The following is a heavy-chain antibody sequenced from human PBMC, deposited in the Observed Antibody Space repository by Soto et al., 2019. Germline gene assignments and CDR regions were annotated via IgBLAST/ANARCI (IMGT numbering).Heavy chain of an antibody. CDR2: ITSRSTYI. CDR1: GCNLSTYT. J-gene: IGHJ4*01. Sequence: GGSLRLSYAASGCNLSTYTMNWVRQAPGKGLEWVSSITSRSTYIYYADSVKGRFTISRDNAKNSLFLQMSSLRAEDTAVYYCARHWSSFEYWGQGALVTVSS. D-gene: IGHD2-2*01. V-gene: IGHV3-21*01. CDR3: ARHWSSFEY.